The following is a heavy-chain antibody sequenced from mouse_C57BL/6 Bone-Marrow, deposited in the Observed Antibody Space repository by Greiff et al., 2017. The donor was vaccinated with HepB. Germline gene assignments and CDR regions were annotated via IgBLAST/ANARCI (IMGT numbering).Heavy chain of an antibody. V-gene: IGHV3-6*01. Sequence: EVQLVESGPGLVKPSQSLSLTCSVTGYSITSGYYWNWIRQFPGNKLEWMGYISYDGSNNYNPSLKNRISITRDTSKNQFFLKLNSVTTEDTATYYCARGSYGRYWYFDVWGTGTTVTVSS. CDR2: ISYDGSN. D-gene: IGHD1-1*01. J-gene: IGHJ1*03. CDR1: GYSITSGYY. CDR3: ARGSYGRYWYFDV.